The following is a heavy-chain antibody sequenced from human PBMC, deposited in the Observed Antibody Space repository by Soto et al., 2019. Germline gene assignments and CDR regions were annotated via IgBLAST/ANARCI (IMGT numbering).Heavy chain of an antibody. D-gene: IGHD3-3*01. V-gene: IGHV1-18*01. CDR2: ISAYDGTT. CDR3: ARSYYGAFDN. CDR1: GYTFNTYG. Sequence: ASVKVSCKASGYTFNTYGIGWVRQAPGQGLEWMGWISAYDGTTDYAQTLQGRVTMTTDTSTTTAYMELRSLTSDDTAVYFCARSYYGAFDNWGQGTLVTVSS. J-gene: IGHJ4*02.